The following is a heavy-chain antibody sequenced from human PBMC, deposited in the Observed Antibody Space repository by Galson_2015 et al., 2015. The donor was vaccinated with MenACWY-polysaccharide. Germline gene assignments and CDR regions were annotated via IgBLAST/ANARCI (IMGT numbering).Heavy chain of an antibody. CDR3: ARDFHYNDYLGYYFDY. Sequence: SLRLSCAASDFTFSAHGMHWVRQAPGKGLEWVAAIWYDGGKRYYADAVEGRFAVSRDNSQSTLYLQMDSLGVEDTAMYYCARDFHYNDYLGYYFDYWGQGTLVTVSS. D-gene: IGHD4-11*01. J-gene: IGHJ4*01. CDR1: DFTFSAHG. CDR2: IWYDGGKR. V-gene: IGHV3-33*01.